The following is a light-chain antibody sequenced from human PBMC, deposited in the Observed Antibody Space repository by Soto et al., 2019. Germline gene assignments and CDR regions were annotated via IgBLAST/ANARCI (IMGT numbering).Light chain of an antibody. J-gene: IGKJ5*01. V-gene: IGKV3D-20*02. CDR3: QQRSNWPPIT. CDR2: DAS. Sequence: EIVLTQSPVTLSLSPGGRATLSCRASQSVSSSYLAWYQQKPGQAPRLLIYDASNRATGIPARFSGSGSGTDFTLSISSLEPEDFAVYYCQQRSNWPPITFGQGTRLRL. CDR1: QSVSSSY.